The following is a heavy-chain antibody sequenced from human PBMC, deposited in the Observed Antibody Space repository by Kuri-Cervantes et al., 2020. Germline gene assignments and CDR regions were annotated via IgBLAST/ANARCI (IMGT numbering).Heavy chain of an antibody. V-gene: IGHV1-8*02. Sequence: ASVKVSCKASGYTFTSYDINWVRQATGQGLEWMGWMNPNSGNTGYAQKFQGRVTMTRNTSISTAYMELSSLRSEDTAVYYCARGVGITIFEVAMPLDFWGQGTLVTVSS. CDR3: ARGVGITIFEVAMPLDF. CDR1: GYTFTSYD. D-gene: IGHD3-3*01. J-gene: IGHJ4*02. CDR2: MNPNSGNT.